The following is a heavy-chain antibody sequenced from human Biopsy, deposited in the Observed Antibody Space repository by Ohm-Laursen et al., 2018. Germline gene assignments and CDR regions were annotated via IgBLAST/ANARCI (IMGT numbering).Heavy chain of an antibody. D-gene: IGHD4-17*01. CDR3: ARDPEYGDYRNYYYGMDV. V-gene: IGHV1-69*13. J-gene: IGHJ6*02. CDR1: GGTFSSYA. Sequence: VKISCKASGGTFSSYAISWVRQAPGQGLEWMGGIIPIFGTANYAQKFQGRVTITADESTSTAYMELSSLRSEDTAVYYCARDPEYGDYRNYYYGMDVWGQGTTVTVSS. CDR2: IIPIFGTA.